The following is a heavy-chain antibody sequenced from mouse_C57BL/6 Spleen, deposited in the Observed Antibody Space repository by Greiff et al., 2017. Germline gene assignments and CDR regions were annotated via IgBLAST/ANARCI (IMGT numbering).Heavy chain of an antibody. J-gene: IGHJ1*03. V-gene: IGHV1-4*01. CDR3: ARSSYDYDLYWYFDV. Sequence: QVQLQQSGAELARPGASVKMSCKASGYTFTSYTMHWVKQRPGQGLEWIGYINPSSGYTKDNQKFKDKATLTADKSSSTAYMQLSSLTSEDSAVYYCARSSYDYDLYWYFDVWGTGTTVTVSS. CDR1: GYTFTSYT. D-gene: IGHD2-4*01. CDR2: INPSSGYT.